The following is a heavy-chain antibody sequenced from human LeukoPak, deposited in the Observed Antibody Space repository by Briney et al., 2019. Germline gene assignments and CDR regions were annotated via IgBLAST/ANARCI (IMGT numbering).Heavy chain of an antibody. CDR3: AKDGPDVWSGLDV. Sequence: GGSLRLSCAASGFTFRRYTMSWVPQAPGKGLEWVSAISSSGGATYFADSVKGRFTISRDNSKNRLSLQMNRLRDEDMAVYYCAKDGPDVWSGLDVWGQGTAVTVSS. CDR2: ISSSGGAT. D-gene: IGHD3-3*01. J-gene: IGHJ6*02. V-gene: IGHV3-23*01. CDR1: GFTFRRYT.